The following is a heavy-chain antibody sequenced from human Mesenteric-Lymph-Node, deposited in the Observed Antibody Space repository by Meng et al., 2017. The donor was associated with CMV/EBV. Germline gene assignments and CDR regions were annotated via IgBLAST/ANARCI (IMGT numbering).Heavy chain of an antibody. V-gene: IGHV3-33*01. CDR2: LWYGGSNK. CDR3: ARGDGEKATIVLGY. D-gene: IGHD5-24*01. J-gene: IGHJ1*01. CDR1: GLIFRDYG. Sequence: GGSLRLSCVASGLIFRDYGMHWVRQAPGKGLEWVAMLWYGGSNKYYADSVKGRFTISSDNPKNTVYLQMSSLRLDDADMYYCARGDGEKATIVLGYWGHGTLVTVSS.